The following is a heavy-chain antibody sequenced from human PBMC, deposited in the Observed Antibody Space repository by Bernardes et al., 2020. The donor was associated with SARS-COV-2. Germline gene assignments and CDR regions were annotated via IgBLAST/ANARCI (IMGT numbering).Heavy chain of an antibody. J-gene: IGHJ5*02. CDR1: GDSISSRTYY. CDR2: IYSSGST. Sequence: SETLSLTCTVSGDSISSRTYYWGWIRQSPGKGLEWIGSIYSSGSTYYNPSLKGRVTISVDTSKNQFSLRLSSLTAADAAVYYCARHPRRLQVSGSWFDPWGQGTLVTVAS. V-gene: IGHV4-39*01. D-gene: IGHD1-26*01. CDR3: ARHPRRLQVSGSWFDP.